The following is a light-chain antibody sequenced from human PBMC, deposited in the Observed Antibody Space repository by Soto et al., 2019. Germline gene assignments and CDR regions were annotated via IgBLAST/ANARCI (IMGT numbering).Light chain of an antibody. CDR1: SSNMGSNT. CDR2: NDN. J-gene: IGLJ2*01. CDR3: AAWDGSLNHIL. Sequence: QPVLTQPPSASGTPGQGVAISCSGSSSNMGSNTVNWYQHLPGTAPKLLIYNDNQRPSGVPDRFFGSKSGTSASLAITGLQSEDEADYYCAAWDGSLNHILFGGGTKLTV. V-gene: IGLV1-44*01.